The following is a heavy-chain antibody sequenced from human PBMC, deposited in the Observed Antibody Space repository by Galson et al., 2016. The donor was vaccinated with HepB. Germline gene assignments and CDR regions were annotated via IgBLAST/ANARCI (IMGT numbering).Heavy chain of an antibody. D-gene: IGHD2-2*01. V-gene: IGHV3-30-3*01. J-gene: IGHJ6*02. CDR3: AREERYCSSMRCQNPDYGMGV. Sequence: SLRLSCAASGFRFSRYGMHWVRQAPGKGLEWVAMISYDGSNEYYADSVKGRVTISRDNSKNSLYLQMNSLRAEDTAVYFCAREERYCSSMRCQNPDYGMGVWGQGTTVTVSS. CDR2: ISYDGSNE. CDR1: GFRFSRYG.